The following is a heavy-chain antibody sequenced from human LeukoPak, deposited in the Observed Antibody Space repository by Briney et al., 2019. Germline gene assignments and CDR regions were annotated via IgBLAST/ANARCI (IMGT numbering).Heavy chain of an antibody. D-gene: IGHD3-10*01. J-gene: IGHJ5*02. CDR2: ISSSTSYI. V-gene: IGHV3-21*01. CDR1: GFTFSSYS. Sequence: PGGSLRLSCAASGFTFSSYSFNWVRQAPGRGLEWVSCISSSTSYIYYADSVRGRFTISRDNAKNSLYLQMNTLRVEDTAVYYCARGGVTWFELNWFDPWGQGTLVTVSS. CDR3: ARGGVTWFELNWFDP.